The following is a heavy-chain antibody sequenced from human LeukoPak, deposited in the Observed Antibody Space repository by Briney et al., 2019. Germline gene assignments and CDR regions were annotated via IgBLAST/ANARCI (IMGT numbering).Heavy chain of an antibody. CDR3: ARRLGSSEDGILKYYFDY. CDR1: GLSIISSNYY. CDR2: VFYTGTT. J-gene: IGHJ4*02. V-gene: IGHV4-39*01. Sequence: PSETLSLTCTVSGLSIISSNYYWGWFRQPPGKGLQWIASVFYTGTTRHNPSLKSRVTISVDTSKNEFSLSLSSVTAEDTAMYYCARRLGSSEDGILKYYFDYWGQGTLVTVSS. D-gene: IGHD3-10*01.